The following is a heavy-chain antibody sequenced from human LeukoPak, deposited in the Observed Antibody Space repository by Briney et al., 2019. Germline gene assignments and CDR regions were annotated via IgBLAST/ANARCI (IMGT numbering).Heavy chain of an antibody. CDR3: AKGLPYDILEYYFDY. CDR1: GFTFDDYA. V-gene: IGHV3-9*01. D-gene: IGHD3-9*01. Sequence: PGGSLRLSCAASGFTFDDYAMHWVRQAPGKGLEWVSGISWNSGSIGYADSVKGRFTISRDNAKNSLYLQMNSLRAEDTALYYCAKGLPYDILEYYFDYWGQGTLVTVSS. CDR2: ISWNSGSI. J-gene: IGHJ4*02.